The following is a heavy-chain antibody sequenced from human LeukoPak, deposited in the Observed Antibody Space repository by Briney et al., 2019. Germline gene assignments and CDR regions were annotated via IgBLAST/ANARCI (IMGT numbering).Heavy chain of an antibody. CDR3: AKNLYSDYVGGS. Sequence: GGSLRLSCAASGFSVSSHYMSWVRQAPGKGLEWVSVIYSGGSTYYSDSVKGRFTISRDNSKNTLYLQMNSLRAEDTAVYYCAKNLYSDYVGGSWGQGTLVTVSS. J-gene: IGHJ5*02. CDR1: GFSVSSHY. CDR2: IYSGGST. V-gene: IGHV3-66*01. D-gene: IGHD4-11*01.